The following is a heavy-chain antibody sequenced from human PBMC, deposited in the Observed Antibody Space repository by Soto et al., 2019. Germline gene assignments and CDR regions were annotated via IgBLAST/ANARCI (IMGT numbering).Heavy chain of an antibody. D-gene: IGHD3-3*01. Sequence: GGSLRLSCAASGFTFSNAWMSWVRQAPGKGLEWVGRIKSKTDGGTTDYAAPVKGRFTISRDDSKNTLYLQMNSLKTEDTAVYYCTTGMGYDFWSGYYYFDYWGQGTLVTVSS. CDR3: TTGMGYDFWSGYYYFDY. CDR2: IKSKTDGGTT. V-gene: IGHV3-15*01. CDR1: GFTFSNAW. J-gene: IGHJ4*02.